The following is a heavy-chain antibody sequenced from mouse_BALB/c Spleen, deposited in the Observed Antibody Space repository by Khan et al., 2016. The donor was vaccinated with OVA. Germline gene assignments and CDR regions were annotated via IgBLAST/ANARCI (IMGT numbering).Heavy chain of an antibody. CDR3: ARAYYRYDGYYAMDY. Sequence: QMQLEESGPGLVAPSQSLSITCTVSGFSLSRYNIHWVRQPPGKGLEWLGMIWGGGGTDYNSTLKIRLSISKANSKSQVFLKMNSLQTDDTAMYNCARAYYRYDGYYAMDYWGQGTSVTVSS. D-gene: IGHD2-14*01. CDR1: GFSLSRYN. V-gene: IGHV2-6-4*01. J-gene: IGHJ4*01. CDR2: IWGGGGT.